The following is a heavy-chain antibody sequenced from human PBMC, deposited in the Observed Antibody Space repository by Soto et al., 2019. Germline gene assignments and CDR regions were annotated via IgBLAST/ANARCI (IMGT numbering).Heavy chain of an antibody. D-gene: IGHD4-4*01. CDR1: GFTFSSYS. Sequence: GGSLRLSCAASGFTFSSYSMNWVRQAPGKGLEWVSSISSSSSYIYYSDSVKGRFTISRDNAKNSLYLQMNSLRAEDTAVYYCAGNSRYGNPLSSIDYWGQGTLVTVSS. V-gene: IGHV3-21*01. CDR3: AGNSRYGNPLSSIDY. J-gene: IGHJ4*02. CDR2: ISSSSSYI.